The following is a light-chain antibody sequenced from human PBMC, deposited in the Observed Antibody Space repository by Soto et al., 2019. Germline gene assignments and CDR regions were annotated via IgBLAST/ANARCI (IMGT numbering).Light chain of an antibody. V-gene: IGLV2-14*01. CDR3: CSYTSSDTLI. Sequence: QSVLTQPASVSGSPGQSITISCVGTSSDIGDYNYVSWYQQHPGKVPKVIIYDVSNRPSGVSYRFSATKSGNTASLTISGLQAEDEADYYCCSYTSSDTLIFGTGTKVPVL. CDR1: SSDIGDYNY. J-gene: IGLJ1*01. CDR2: DVS.